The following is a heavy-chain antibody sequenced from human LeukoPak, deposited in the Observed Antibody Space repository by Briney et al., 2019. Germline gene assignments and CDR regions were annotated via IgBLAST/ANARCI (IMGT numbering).Heavy chain of an antibody. Sequence: PGGSLRLSCAASGFTFSNYNMNWVRQAPGKGLEWVSSISSSSSYIYYADSVKGRFTISRDNAKNSLYLQMNSLRAEDTAVYYCARDLLTYSSSWDYWGQGTLVTVSS. CDR3: ARDLLTYSSSWDY. D-gene: IGHD6-13*01. J-gene: IGHJ4*02. V-gene: IGHV3-21*01. CDR1: GFTFSNYN. CDR2: ISSSSSYI.